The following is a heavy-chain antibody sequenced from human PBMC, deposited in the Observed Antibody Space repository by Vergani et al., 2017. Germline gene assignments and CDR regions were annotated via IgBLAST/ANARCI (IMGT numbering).Heavy chain of an antibody. V-gene: IGHV4-30-4*08. CDR3: ARDKGKDDDYYPDAFDV. J-gene: IGHJ3*01. Sequence: QVQLQESGPGLVKPSQTLSLTCTVSGCSITSGNYPWTWIRQSPGKGLEWFGYIHLSGTTYYNPSLSSRVTISLDPSRNQFSLPLRSVSAADTAVYYCARDKGKDDDYYPDAFDVWVQG. D-gene: IGHD3-10*01. CDR1: GCSITSGNYP. CDR2: IHLSGTT.